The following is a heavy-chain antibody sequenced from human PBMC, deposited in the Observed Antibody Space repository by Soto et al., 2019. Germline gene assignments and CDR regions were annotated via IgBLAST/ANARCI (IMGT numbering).Heavy chain of an antibody. Sequence: PGGSLRLSCAASGFTFSDYYMTWIRQAPGKGLEWVSYISISGNTMYYADSVKGRFTISRDNAKNSLCLQMNSLRAEDTALYYCARGNGVVSYMDVWGKGTTVTVSS. V-gene: IGHV3-11*01. CDR1: GFTFSDYY. D-gene: IGHD2-8*01. CDR2: ISISGNTM. CDR3: ARGNGVVSYMDV. J-gene: IGHJ6*03.